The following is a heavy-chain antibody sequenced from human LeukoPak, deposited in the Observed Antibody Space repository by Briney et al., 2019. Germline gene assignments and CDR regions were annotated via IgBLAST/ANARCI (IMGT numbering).Heavy chain of an antibody. V-gene: IGHV5-51*01. Sequence: GSLKISCKGSGYRFTSYWIDWVRQMPGKGLEWMGIIYPGDSDTRYSPSFQGQVTISADKSISTAYLQWSSLKASDTAMYYCARQLYTATPGYWGQGTLVTVSS. J-gene: IGHJ4*02. CDR2: IYPGDSDT. D-gene: IGHD5-18*01. CDR1: GYRFTSYW. CDR3: ARQLYTATPGY.